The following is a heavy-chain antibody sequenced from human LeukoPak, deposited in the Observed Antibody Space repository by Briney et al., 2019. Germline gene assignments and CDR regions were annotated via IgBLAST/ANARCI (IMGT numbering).Heavy chain of an antibody. J-gene: IGHJ3*02. CDR3: ARGSGRYSGAFDI. D-gene: IGHD1-26*01. CDR1: RFTFNTNT. Sequence: PGRSLRLSCAASRFTFNTNTMHWARQAPGKGLEWVAVISHDGSSKYYAHSVKGRLTISRDNSENTLYLQMNSLRPEDTAVYYCARGSGRYSGAFDIWGLGTMVTVSS. V-gene: IGHV3-30*04. CDR2: ISHDGSSK.